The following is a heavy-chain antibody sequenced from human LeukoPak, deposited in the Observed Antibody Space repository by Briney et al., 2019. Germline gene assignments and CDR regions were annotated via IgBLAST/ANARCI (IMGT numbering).Heavy chain of an antibody. J-gene: IGHJ4*02. CDR1: GGSISRSSYS. CDR2: IYYSGST. CDR3: ARSGVRIAAAGRIRLFDY. D-gene: IGHD6-13*01. V-gene: IGHV4-39*01. Sequence: SETLSLTCTVSGGSISRSSYSWGWIRQPPGKGLEYIGNIYYSGSTDYNPSLKSRVTISVDMSKDQFSLKLSSVTAADTAVYYCARSGVRIAAAGRIRLFDYWGQGTLVTVSS.